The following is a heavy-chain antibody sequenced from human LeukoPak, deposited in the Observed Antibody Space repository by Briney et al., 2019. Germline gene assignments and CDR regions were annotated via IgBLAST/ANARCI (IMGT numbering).Heavy chain of an antibody. CDR1: GFTFSSYS. CDR2: ISSSSSYI. D-gene: IGHD1-26*01. CDR3: ARSNGYTGNYVVFED. Sequence: PGGSLRLSCAASGFTFSSYSMNWVRQAPGKGLEWVSSISSSSSYIYYADSVKGRFTISRDNAKNSLYLQMNSLRAEDTSVYYCARSNGYTGNYVVFEDWGQGTLVTVSS. J-gene: IGHJ4*02. V-gene: IGHV3-21*01.